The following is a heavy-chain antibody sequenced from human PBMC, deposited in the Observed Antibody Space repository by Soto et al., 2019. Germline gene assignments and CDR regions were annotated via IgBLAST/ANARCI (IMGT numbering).Heavy chain of an antibody. CDR2: ISYDGSNK. J-gene: IGHJ4*02. D-gene: IGHD2-21*02. CDR3: AKDRRGRLAYCGGDCYTDY. CDR1: GFTFSSYG. V-gene: IGHV3-30*18. Sequence: QVQLEESGGGVVQPGRSLRLSCAASGFTFSSYGMHWVRQAPGKGLEWVAVISYDGSNKYYADSVKGRFTISRDNSKNTLYLQMNSLRAEDTAVYYCAKDRRGRLAYCGGDCYTDYWGQGTLVTVSS.